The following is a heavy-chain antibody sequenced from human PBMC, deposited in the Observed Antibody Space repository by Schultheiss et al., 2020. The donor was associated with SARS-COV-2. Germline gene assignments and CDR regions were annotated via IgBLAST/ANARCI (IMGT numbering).Heavy chain of an antibody. CDR2: MNPNSGNT. CDR1: GYTFTGYY. D-gene: IGHD3-9*01. J-gene: IGHJ4*02. CDR3: ARVPEGLRYFDLLYYFDY. Sequence: ASVKVSCKASGYTFTGYYMHWVRQAPGQGLEWMGWMNPNSGNTGYAQKFQGRVTMTRNTSISTAYMELSSLRSEDTAVYYCARVPEGLRYFDLLYYFDYWGQGTLVTVSS. V-gene: IGHV1-8*02.